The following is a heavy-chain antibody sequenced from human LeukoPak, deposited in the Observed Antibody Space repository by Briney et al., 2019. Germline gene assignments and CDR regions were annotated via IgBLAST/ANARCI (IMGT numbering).Heavy chain of an antibody. V-gene: IGHV3-33*06. D-gene: IGHD3-22*01. CDR3: AKGGGYWDY. J-gene: IGHJ4*02. CDR1: GFTFSSYG. Sequence: GRSLRLSCAASGFTFSSYGMHWVRQAPGKGLEWVAVIWHDGSNKYYADSVKGRFTISRDNSKNTLYLQMNSLRAEDTAVYYCAKGGGYWDYWGQGTLVTVSS. CDR2: IWHDGSNK.